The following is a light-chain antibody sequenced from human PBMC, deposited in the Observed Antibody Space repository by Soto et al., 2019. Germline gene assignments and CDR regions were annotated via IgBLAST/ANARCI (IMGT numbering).Light chain of an antibody. CDR3: SSYAVTNIFV. J-gene: IGLJ1*01. Sequence: QSVLTQPPSASGSPGQSVTISCTGTSSDVGGYNYVSWYQQHPGKAPKVIIYEVSKRPSGVPDRFSGSKSGSTASLTVPGLQAEDEADYYCSSYAVTNIFVFGNGTKVTVL. V-gene: IGLV2-8*01. CDR1: SSDVGGYNY. CDR2: EVS.